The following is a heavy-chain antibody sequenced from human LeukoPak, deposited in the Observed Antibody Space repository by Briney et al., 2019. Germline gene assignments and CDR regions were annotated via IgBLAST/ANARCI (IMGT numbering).Heavy chain of an antibody. CDR2: VNRDGSET. Sequence: GGSLRLSCAASGFALSSHWLTWLRKVPGRGPEGVANVNRDGSETYYLDSVKGRFTITKDNAKNSLYLQMNSLRAEDTALYHCARNNGMDVWGQGTTVIVSS. V-gene: IGHV3-7*03. J-gene: IGHJ6*02. CDR3: ARNNGMDV. CDR1: GFALSSHW.